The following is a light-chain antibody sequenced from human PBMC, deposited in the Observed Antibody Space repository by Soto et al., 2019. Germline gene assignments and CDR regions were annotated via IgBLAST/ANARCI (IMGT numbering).Light chain of an antibody. V-gene: IGLV1-51*01. Sequence: QSVLTQPPSVSAAPGQKVTISFSGSSSNIGNNYVSWYQQLPGTAPKLLIYDDNKRPSGIPDRFSGSKSGTSATLGITGLQTGDEADYYCGTWDSSLSAYVFVTGTKVTVL. J-gene: IGLJ1*01. CDR3: GTWDSSLSAYV. CDR2: DDN. CDR1: SSNIGNNY.